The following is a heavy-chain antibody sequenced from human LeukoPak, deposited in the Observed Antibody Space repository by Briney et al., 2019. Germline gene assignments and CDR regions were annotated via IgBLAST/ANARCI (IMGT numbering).Heavy chain of an antibody. J-gene: IGHJ4*02. V-gene: IGHV4-30-4*08. CDR1: GGSISSRDYY. CDR2: IYYSGST. D-gene: IGHD3-10*01. CDR3: ASLYGSGSYSKLDY. Sequence: PSETLSLTCTVSGGSISSRDYYWSWIRQPPGKGLEWIGYIYYSGSTYYNPSLKSRVAISVDTSKNQFSLKLSSVTAADTAVYYCASLYGSGSYSKLDYWGQGTLVTVSS.